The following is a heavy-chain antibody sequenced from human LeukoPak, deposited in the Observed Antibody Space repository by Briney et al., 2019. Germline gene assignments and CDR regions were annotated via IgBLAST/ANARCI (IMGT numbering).Heavy chain of an antibody. Sequence: ASVKVSCKASGYTFTGYYIHWVRQAPGQGLECMGWINPNSGGTNYAQKFQGRVTMTRDTSISTAYMELNRLRSDDTAVYYCARGGYGSYFSWLDPWGQGTLVTVSS. V-gene: IGHV1-2*02. CDR3: ARGGYGSYFSWLDP. CDR1: GYTFTGYY. D-gene: IGHD3-10*01. J-gene: IGHJ5*01. CDR2: INPNSGGT.